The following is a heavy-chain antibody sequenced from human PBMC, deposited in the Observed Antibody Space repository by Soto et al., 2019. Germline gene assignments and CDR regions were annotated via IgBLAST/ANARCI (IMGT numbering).Heavy chain of an antibody. D-gene: IGHD4-4*01. CDR3: AIHTVTTFGRSYNWFDP. V-gene: IGHV1-69*13. CDR2: IIPIFGTA. Sequence: ASVKVSCKASGGTFSSYAISWVRQAPGQGLEWMGGIIPIFGTANYAQKFQGRVTITADESTSTAYMELSSLRSEDTAVYYCAIHTVTTFGRSYNWFDPWGQGTLVTVSS. J-gene: IGHJ5*02. CDR1: GGTFSSYA.